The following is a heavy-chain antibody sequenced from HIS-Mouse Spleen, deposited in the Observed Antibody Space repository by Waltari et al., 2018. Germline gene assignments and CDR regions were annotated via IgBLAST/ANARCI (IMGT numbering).Heavy chain of an antibody. D-gene: IGHD6-6*01. Sequence: QVQLVESGGGVVQPGRSLRLSCAASGFTFSSYGMHWVRQAPGKGLEWVAVISYDGSNKDYADSVKGRFTISRDNSKNTLYLQMNSLRAEDTAVYYCAKDTLAARRGGAFDIWGQGTMVTVSS. J-gene: IGHJ3*02. CDR3: AKDTLAARRGGAFDI. CDR1: GFTFSSYG. CDR2: ISYDGSNK. V-gene: IGHV3-30*18.